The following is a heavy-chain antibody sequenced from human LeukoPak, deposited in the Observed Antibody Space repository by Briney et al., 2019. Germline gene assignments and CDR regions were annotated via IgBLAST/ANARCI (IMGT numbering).Heavy chain of an antibody. Sequence: PGGSLRLSCAASGFTFDDYAMHWVRQAPGKGLEWVSGISWNSGSIGYADSVKGRFTISRDNAKNSLYLQMNSLRAEDTALYYCAKDKGYSYGSPFDYWGQGTLVTVSS. CDR1: GFTFDDYA. D-gene: IGHD5-18*01. CDR3: AKDKGYSYGSPFDY. J-gene: IGHJ4*02. V-gene: IGHV3-9*01. CDR2: ISWNSGSI.